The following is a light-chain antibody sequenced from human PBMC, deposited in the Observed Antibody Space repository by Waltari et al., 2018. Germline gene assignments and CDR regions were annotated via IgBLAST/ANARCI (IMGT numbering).Light chain of an antibody. J-gene: IGKJ2*01. CDR2: AVS. Sequence: IRMTQSPSSFSSSTGDTVTITCRANQSVTSYLAWYQQKPGRAPKLLLYAVSTLQSGVPSRFTGGGSETDFTLTINCLQSDDFATYYCQQYYSYTYTFGQGTKLEI. V-gene: IGKV1-8*01. CDR3: QQYYSYTYT. CDR1: QSVTSY.